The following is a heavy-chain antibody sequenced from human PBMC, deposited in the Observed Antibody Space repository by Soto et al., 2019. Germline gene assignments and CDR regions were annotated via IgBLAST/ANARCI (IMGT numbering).Heavy chain of an antibody. CDR3: AKDRNYPRDQFHY. Sequence: PGGYLRLSCAASGFTFSTYALIWVRQSPGKGLEWVSAISANGQGIYYADSVRGRFTISRDNSKNTIFLHMDSLRAEDTAVYYCAKDRNYPRDQFHYWGQGTLVTVSS. CDR1: GFTFSTYA. CDR2: ISANGQGI. D-gene: IGHD1-7*01. V-gene: IGHV3-23*01. J-gene: IGHJ4*02.